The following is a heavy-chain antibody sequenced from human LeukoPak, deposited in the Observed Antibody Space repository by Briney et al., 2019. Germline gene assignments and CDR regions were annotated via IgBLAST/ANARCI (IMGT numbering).Heavy chain of an antibody. D-gene: IGHD3-22*01. CDR2: ISAYNGNT. CDR1: GYTFTSYG. CDR3: ARVRTRVTMIVVVIDY. V-gene: IGHV1-18*01. J-gene: IGHJ4*02. Sequence: GASVKVSCKASGYTFTSYGNSWVRQAPGQGLEWMGWISAYNGNTNYAQKLQGRVTMTTDTSTSTAYMELRSLRSDDTAVYYCARVRTRVTMIVVVIDYWGQGTLVTVSS.